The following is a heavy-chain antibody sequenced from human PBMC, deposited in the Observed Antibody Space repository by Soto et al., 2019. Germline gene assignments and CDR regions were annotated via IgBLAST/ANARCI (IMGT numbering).Heavy chain of an antibody. J-gene: IGHJ4*02. CDR3: AREGSYGDDFDY. V-gene: IGHV4-39*01. CDR2: IYYSGST. Sequence: SETLSLTCTVSGGSISSSSYYWGWIRQPPGKGLEWIGSIYYSGSTYYNPSLKSRVTISVETSKNQFSLKLSSVTAADTAVYYCAREGSYGDDFDYWGQGTLVTVSS. D-gene: IGHD5-18*01. CDR1: GGSISSSSYY.